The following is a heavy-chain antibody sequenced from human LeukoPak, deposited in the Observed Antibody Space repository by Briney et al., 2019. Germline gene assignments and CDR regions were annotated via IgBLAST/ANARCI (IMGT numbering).Heavy chain of an antibody. J-gene: IGHJ3*01. V-gene: IGHV3-23*01. CDR2: ISRNGDKT. Sequence: PGGSLRLSCAASGFTFSSHWMSWVRQAPGMGLQWVSSISRNGDKTYYADSVKGRFTTSRDNSKNTLDLQMNTLRVEDTAIYYCAKDFVGVVADALDLWGQGALVTVSS. CDR3: AKDFVGVVADALDL. D-gene: IGHD2-15*01. CDR1: GFTFSSHW.